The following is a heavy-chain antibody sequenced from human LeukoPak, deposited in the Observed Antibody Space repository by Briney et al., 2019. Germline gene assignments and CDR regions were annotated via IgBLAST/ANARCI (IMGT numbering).Heavy chain of an antibody. CDR3: ARDPTTVVTTPYYFDF. CDR2: INDRGHT. CDR1: GGSFSGYH. D-gene: IGHD4-23*01. J-gene: IGHJ4*03. V-gene: IGHV4-34*01. Sequence: SETLSLSCAVHGGSFSGYHRNWIRQSPGKGLEWIGEINDRGHTNYNPSLESRVTISVDTSKKQFSLKLNSVTAADTAVYYCARDPTTVVTTPYYFDFWGHGTLVTVSS.